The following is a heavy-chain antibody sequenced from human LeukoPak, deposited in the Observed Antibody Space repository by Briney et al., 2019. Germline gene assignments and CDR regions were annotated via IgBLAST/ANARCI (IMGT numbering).Heavy chain of an antibody. CDR3: AIVVVAPSWYFDY. D-gene: IGHD2-15*01. CDR2: MNPNSGNT. CDR1: GYTFTSYD. J-gene: IGHJ4*02. V-gene: IGHV1-8*01. Sequence: ASVKVSCKASGYTFTSYDINWVRQATGQGLEWMGWMNPNSGNTGYARKFQGRVTMTRNTSISTAYMELSSLRSEDTAVYYCAIVVVAPSWYFDYWGQGTLVTISS.